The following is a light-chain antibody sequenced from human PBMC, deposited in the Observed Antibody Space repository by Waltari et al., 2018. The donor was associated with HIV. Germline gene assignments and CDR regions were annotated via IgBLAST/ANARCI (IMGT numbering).Light chain of an antibody. J-gene: IGLJ3*02. V-gene: IGLV6-57*01. CDR3: QSYDLSERGV. Sequence: NFVLTQPHSVSESPGKTVTISCTRSNGSIASHFVQWFQQRPGTSPLSLIYDSYHRPSGVPDRFSGSIDSSSNSASLTISGLKTEDEADYYCQSYDLSERGVFGGGTKLTVL. CDR2: DSY. CDR1: NGSIASHF.